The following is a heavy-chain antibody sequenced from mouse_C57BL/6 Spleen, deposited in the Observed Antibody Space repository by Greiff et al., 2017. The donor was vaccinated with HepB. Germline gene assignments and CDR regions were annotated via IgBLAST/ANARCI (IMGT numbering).Heavy chain of an antibody. CDR1: GFTFSSYG. Sequence: EVKLVESGGDLVKPGGSLKLSCAASGFTFSSYGMSWVRQTPDKRLEWVATISSGGSYTYYPDSVKGRFTISRDNAKNTLYLQMSSLKSEDTAMYYCARHGSTTVVATRGYFDYWGQGTTLTVSS. CDR3: ARHGSTTVVATRGYFDY. CDR2: ISSGGSYT. V-gene: IGHV5-6*02. D-gene: IGHD1-1*01. J-gene: IGHJ2*01.